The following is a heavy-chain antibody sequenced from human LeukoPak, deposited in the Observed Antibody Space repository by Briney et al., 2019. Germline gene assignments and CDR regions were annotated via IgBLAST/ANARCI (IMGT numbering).Heavy chain of an antibody. CDR1: GGSFSGHY. V-gene: IGHV4-34*01. J-gene: IGHJ6*03. CDR3: AREDYYYYYMHV. Sequence: SETLSLTCAVYGGSFSGHYWSWIRQPPGKGLEWIGEINHSGSTNYNPSLKSRVTISVDTSKNQFSLKLSSVTAADTAVYYCAREDYYYYYMHVWGKGTTVTVSS. CDR2: INHSGST.